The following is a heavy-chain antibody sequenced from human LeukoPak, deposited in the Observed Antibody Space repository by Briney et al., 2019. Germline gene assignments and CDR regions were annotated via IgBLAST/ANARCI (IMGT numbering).Heavy chain of an antibody. CDR2: IYYSGST. D-gene: IGHD3-22*01. J-gene: IGHJ4*02. CDR3: ARGGYYYDSNPFDY. CDR1: GGSISRYY. Sequence: SETLSLTCTVSGGSISRYYWSWIRQPPGKGLEWIGYIYYSGSTNYNPSLKSRVTISVDTSKNQFSLKLSSVTAADTAVYYCARGGYYYDSNPFDYWGQGTLVTVSS. V-gene: IGHV4-59*01.